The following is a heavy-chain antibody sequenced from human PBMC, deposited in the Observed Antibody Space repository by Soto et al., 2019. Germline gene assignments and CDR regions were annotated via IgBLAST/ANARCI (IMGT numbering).Heavy chain of an antibody. V-gene: IGHV4-34*01. D-gene: IGHD2-2*01. J-gene: IGHJ6*03. CDR3: ARGTPIVVVPAAIRQTRYYMDV. Sequence: SETLSLTCAVYGGSFSGYYWSWIRQPPGKGLEWIGEINHSGSTNYNPSLKSRVTISVDTSKNQFSLKLSSVTAADTAVYYCARGTPIVVVPAAIRQTRYYMDVWGKGTTVTVSS. CDR1: GGSFSGYY. CDR2: INHSGST.